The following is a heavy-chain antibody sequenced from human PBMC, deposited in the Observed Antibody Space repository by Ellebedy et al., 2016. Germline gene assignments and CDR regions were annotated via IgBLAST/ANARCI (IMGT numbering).Heavy chain of an antibody. Sequence: SETLSLTXAVYGGSSSGYSWTSIRQSPGKGLEWIGEINHSGGTNYNPSLKSRVTISVDTSKNQFSLKLSSVTAADTAVYYCAGSRPTVISYWGQGTLVTVSS. CDR1: GGSSSGYS. CDR2: INHSGGT. CDR3: AGSRPTVISY. J-gene: IGHJ4*02. D-gene: IGHD4-23*01. V-gene: IGHV4-34*01.